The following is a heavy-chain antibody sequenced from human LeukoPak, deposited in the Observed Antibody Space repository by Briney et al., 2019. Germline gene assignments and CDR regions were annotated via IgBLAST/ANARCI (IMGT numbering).Heavy chain of an antibody. V-gene: IGHV3-21*01. CDR3: ARQEGLRFLEWLSLYMDV. D-gene: IGHD3-3*01. J-gene: IGHJ6*03. CDR1: GITFSTYT. CDR2: ISGSTAYI. Sequence: SGGSLRLSCAASGITFSTYTMSWVRQAPGKGLEWVSTISGSTAYINYADSVKGRFTISRDNAKNSLYLQMNSLSDEDTAVYYCARQEGLRFLEWLSLYMDVWGKGTTVTVSS.